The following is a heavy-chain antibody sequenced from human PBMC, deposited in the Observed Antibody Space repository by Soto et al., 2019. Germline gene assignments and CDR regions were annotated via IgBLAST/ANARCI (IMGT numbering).Heavy chain of an antibody. Sequence: SETLSLTCTVSGGSISSGGYYWSWIRQHPGKGLEWIGYIYYSGSTYYNPSLKSRVTISVDTSKNQFSLKLSSVIAADTAVYYCAREPKRTSRMDVWGQGTTVTVSS. CDR1: GGSISSGGYY. CDR2: IYYSGST. J-gene: IGHJ6*02. V-gene: IGHV4-31*03. CDR3: AREPKRTSRMDV.